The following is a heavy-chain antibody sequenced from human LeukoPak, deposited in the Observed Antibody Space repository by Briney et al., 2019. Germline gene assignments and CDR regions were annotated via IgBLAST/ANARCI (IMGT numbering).Heavy chain of an antibody. CDR3: ARHHSSGYYRDAFDI. V-gene: IGHV4-39*01. Sequence: GSLRLSCAASGFTFSDYYMSWIRQPPGKGLEWIGSIYYSGSTYYNPSLKSRVTISVDTSKNQFSLKLSSVTAADSAVYYCARHHSSGYYRDAFDIWGQGTMLTVSS. J-gene: IGHJ3*02. CDR2: IYYSGST. D-gene: IGHD3-22*01. CDR1: GFTFSDYY.